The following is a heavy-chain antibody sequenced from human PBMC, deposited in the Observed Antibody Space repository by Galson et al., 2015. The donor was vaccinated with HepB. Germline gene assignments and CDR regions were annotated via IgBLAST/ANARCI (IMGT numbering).Heavy chain of an antibody. J-gene: IGHJ6*02. CDR1: GFTLSSYS. D-gene: IGHD5-12*01. CDR2: ISPDGGNK. CDR3: ALRSGYDYGYYYGLDV. Sequence: SLRLSCAASGFTLSSYSMHWVRLAPGKGLEWVAFISPDGGNKYYGDSVKGRFTISRDNSNNTLYLQMNSLRGEDTAVYYCALRSGYDYGYYYGLDVWGQGTTVTVS. V-gene: IGHV3-30*03.